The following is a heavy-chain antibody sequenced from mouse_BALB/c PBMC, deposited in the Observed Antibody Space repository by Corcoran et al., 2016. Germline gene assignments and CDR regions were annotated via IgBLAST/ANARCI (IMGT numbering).Heavy chain of an antibody. CDR2: IDPANGNT. Sequence: EVQLQQSGAELVKPGASVKLSCTASGFNIKDTYMHWVKQRPEQGLEWIGRIDPANGNTKYDPKCQGKATIAADTSSNTAYLQLSSLTSEDTAVYYCARGGGNYWYFDVWGAATTVTVSS. CDR3: ARGGGNYWYFDV. V-gene: IGHV14-3*02. D-gene: IGHD1-1*02. CDR1: GFNIKDTY. J-gene: IGHJ1*01.